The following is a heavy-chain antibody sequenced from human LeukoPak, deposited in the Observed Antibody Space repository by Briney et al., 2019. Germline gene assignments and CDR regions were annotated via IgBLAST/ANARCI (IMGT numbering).Heavy chain of an antibody. CDR3: ARVFYYYDSSGYYYSDY. J-gene: IGHJ4*02. V-gene: IGHV1-3*01. CDR2: INAGNGNT. Sequence: ASVKVSCKASGYTFTSYAMHWVHQAPGQRLEWMGWINAGNGNTKYSQKFQDRVTITRDTSASTAYMELSSLRSEDTAVYYCARVFYYYDSSGYYYSDYWGQGTLVTVSS. CDR1: GYTFTSYA. D-gene: IGHD3-22*01.